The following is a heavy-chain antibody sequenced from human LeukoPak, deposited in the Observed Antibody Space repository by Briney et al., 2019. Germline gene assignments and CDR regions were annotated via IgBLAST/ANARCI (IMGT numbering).Heavy chain of an antibody. V-gene: IGHV4-59*08. J-gene: IGHJ4*02. D-gene: IGHD3-9*01. CDR1: GGSMNSYY. Sequence: SETLSLTCSVSGGSMNSYYWSWLRQSPGKGLAWIGYIYYSGSTNYNPSLKSRVTISVDTSKNQFSLKLSSVTAADTAVYYCARHVWLQPFDYWGQGTLVTVSS. CDR3: ARHVWLQPFDY. CDR2: IYYSGST.